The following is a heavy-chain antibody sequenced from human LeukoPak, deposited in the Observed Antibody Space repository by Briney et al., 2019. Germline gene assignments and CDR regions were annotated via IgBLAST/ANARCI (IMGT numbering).Heavy chain of an antibody. D-gene: IGHD3-10*01. V-gene: IGHV4-4*02. CDR3: AREGSYGSGSFQH. Sequence: SETLSLTCAVSGGSISSSNWWSWVRQPPGKGLEWIGEIYHSGSTNYNPSLKSRVTISVDKSKNQFSLKLSSVTAADTAVYYCAREGSYGSGSFQHWGQGTLVTVSS. J-gene: IGHJ1*01. CDR1: GGSISSSNW. CDR2: IYHSGST.